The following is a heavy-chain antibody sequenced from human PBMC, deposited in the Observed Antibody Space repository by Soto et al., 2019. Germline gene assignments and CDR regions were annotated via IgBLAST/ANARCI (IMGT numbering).Heavy chain of an antibody. CDR1: GGSISSSSYY. Sequence: SETLSLTCTVSGGSISSSSYYWGWIRQPPGKGLEWIGNIYYSGSTNYNPSLKSRVTISVDTSKNQFSLKLSSVTAADTAVYYCARDPGGYDILTGYYHNWFDPWGQGTLVTVSS. D-gene: IGHD3-9*01. J-gene: IGHJ5*02. V-gene: IGHV4-39*07. CDR2: IYYSGST. CDR3: ARDPGGYDILTGYYHNWFDP.